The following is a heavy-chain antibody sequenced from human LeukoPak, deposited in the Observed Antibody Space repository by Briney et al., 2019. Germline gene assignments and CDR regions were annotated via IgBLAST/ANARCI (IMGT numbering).Heavy chain of an antibody. CDR3: GSSVVVMDAFDI. CDR1: GFTVTSNY. V-gene: IGHV3-66*01. J-gene: IGHJ3*02. CDR2: LYSGGST. Sequence: PGGSLRLSCAASGFTVTSNYMSWVRPAAGKVLEWVSVLYSGGSTYYADSVEGRFTITRDNSKNTLYLQMNSLRDEDTAVYYCGSSVVVMDAFDIWGQGTMVTVSS. D-gene: IGHD3-22*01.